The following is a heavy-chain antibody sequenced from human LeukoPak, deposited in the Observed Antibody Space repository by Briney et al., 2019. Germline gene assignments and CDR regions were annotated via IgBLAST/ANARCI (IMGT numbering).Heavy chain of an antibody. Sequence: ASVKVSCKASGGTFSCYAISWVRQAPGQGLEWMGGIIPIFGTANYAQKFQGRVTITADKSTSTAYMELSSLRSEDTAVYYCASRSYSGYEYWGQGTLVTVSS. CDR1: GGTFSCYA. J-gene: IGHJ4*02. CDR2: IIPIFGTA. V-gene: IGHV1-69*06. D-gene: IGHD5-12*01. CDR3: ASRSYSGYEY.